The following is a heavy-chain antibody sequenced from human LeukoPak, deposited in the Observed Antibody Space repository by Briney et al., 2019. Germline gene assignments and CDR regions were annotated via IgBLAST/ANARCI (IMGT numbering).Heavy chain of an antibody. J-gene: IGHJ3*01. CDR1: GFTFDDYA. V-gene: IGHV3-9*01. CDR2: ISWSSGSA. CDR3: AKDRDYGGDADPAVFDL. D-gene: IGHD4-23*01. Sequence: GRSLRLSCAASGFTFDDYAMHWVRQVPGKGREWVSGISWSSGSAGYVDSVKGRFTISRDNAKNALYLQMSSLRPEDTALYDCAKDRDYGGDADPAVFDLWGQGTMVTVSS.